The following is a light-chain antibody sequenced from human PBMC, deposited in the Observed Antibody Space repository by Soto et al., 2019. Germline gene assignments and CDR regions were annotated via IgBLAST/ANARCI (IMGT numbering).Light chain of an antibody. V-gene: IGLV2-23*01. Sequence: SALAQPASVSGAPGQSIAISCTGTSSDVGGYNLVSWYQQHPGKAPKLMISEGSKRPSGVSSRFSGTKSGNTASLTISGLQAEDEADYYCCSYAGGRTYVFGTGTKVTVL. CDR3: CSYAGGRTYV. CDR2: EGS. CDR1: SSDVGGYNL. J-gene: IGLJ1*01.